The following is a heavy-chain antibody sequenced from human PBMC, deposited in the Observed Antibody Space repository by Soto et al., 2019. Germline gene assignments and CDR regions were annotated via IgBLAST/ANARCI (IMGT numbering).Heavy chain of an antibody. D-gene: IGHD2-21*02. CDR3: AKDSTVVVTAIGSWYFDL. J-gene: IGHJ2*01. CDR1: GFTFSSYG. V-gene: IGHV3-30*18. CDR2: ISYDGSNK. Sequence: QVQLVESGGGVVQPGRSLRLSCAASGFTFSSYGMHWVRQAPGKGLEWVAVISYDGSNKYYADSVKGRFTISRDNSKNTLYMQMNSFRAEDKAVYYCAKDSTVVVTAIGSWYFDLWGRGTLVTVSS.